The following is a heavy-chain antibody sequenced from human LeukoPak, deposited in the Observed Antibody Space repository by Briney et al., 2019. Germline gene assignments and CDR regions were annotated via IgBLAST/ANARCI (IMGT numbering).Heavy chain of an antibody. V-gene: IGHV4-38-2*01. CDR2: IYNSGNN. CDR3: ARLRSGGCIDY. D-gene: IGHD6-19*01. J-gene: IGHJ4*02. CDR1: GDSISGGYY. Sequence: SETLSLTCAVSGDSISGGYYWGWIRQPPGKGLEWIGSIYNSGNNYYNESVKSRVTISIDTSKNQFYLKLSSLSAADTAVYYCARLRSGGCIDYGGQGTVVMVSA.